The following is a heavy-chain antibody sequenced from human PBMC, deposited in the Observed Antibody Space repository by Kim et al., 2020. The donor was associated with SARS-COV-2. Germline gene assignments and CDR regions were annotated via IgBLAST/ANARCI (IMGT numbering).Heavy chain of an antibody. Sequence: SETLSLTCAVYGGSFSGYYWSWIRQPPGKGLEWIGEINHSGSTNYNPSLKSRVTISVDTSKNQFSLKLSSVTAADTAVYYCAGHLGGNDYYYYYYMDVWGKGTTVTVSS. D-gene: IGHD1-1*01. V-gene: IGHV4-34*01. CDR3: AGHLGGNDYYYYYYMDV. CDR2: INHSGST. J-gene: IGHJ6*03. CDR1: GGSFSGYY.